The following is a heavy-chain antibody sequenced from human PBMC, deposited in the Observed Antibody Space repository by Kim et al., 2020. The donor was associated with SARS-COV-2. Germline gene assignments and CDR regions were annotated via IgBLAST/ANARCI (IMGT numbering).Heavy chain of an antibody. Sequence: SETLSLTCAVYGGSFSGYYWSWIRQPPGKGLEWIGEINHSGSTNYNPSLKSRVTISVDTSKNQFSLKLSSVTAADTAVYYCARDRGYSGYARLTTWGQGTLVTVSS. D-gene: IGHD5-12*01. CDR1: GGSFSGYY. CDR2: INHSGST. V-gene: IGHV4-34*01. J-gene: IGHJ5*02. CDR3: ARDRGYSGYARLTT.